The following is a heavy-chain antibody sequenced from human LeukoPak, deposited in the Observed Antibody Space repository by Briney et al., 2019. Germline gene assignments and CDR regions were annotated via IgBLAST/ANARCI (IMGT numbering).Heavy chain of an antibody. D-gene: IGHD1-1*01. CDR1: GFTFSNYW. CDR2: INTDGSTT. J-gene: IGHJ4*02. V-gene: IGHV3-74*01. CDR3: ARAVSTSLRSTAY. Sequence: GGSLRLSCAASGFTFSNYWMHWVRQAPGKRLVWVSRINTDGSTTNYADSVKGRFTISRDNAKNTLYLQMNSLRAEDTAVYYCARAVSTSLRSTAYWGQGTLVTVSS.